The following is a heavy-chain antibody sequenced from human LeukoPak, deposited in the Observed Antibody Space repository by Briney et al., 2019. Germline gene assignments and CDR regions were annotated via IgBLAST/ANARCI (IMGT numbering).Heavy chain of an antibody. D-gene: IGHD5-18*01. CDR2: ISSSSRTI. J-gene: IGHJ4*02. CDR1: GFTFNSYS. CDR3: AKDLGSYYSNSYFRGFDS. Sequence: GGSLRLSCAASGFTFNSYSMNWVRQAPGKGLEWVSYISSSSRTIYYADSVKGRFTISRDRSTNSLYLQMNNLRSEDTALYYCAKDLGSYYSNSYFRGFDSWGQGTLVTVSS. V-gene: IGHV3-48*04.